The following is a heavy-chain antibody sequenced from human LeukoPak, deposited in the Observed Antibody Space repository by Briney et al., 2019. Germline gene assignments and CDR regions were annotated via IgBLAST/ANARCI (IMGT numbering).Heavy chain of an antibody. J-gene: IGHJ4*02. D-gene: IGHD2-2*01. Sequence: GGSLRRSCAASGFTFSSYGMSWVRQAPGKGLEWVSGITASGSSTYYADSVKGRFTISRDNSKNTLYLQMNSLRVEDAAAYYCAKPVVPAARLFDFWGQGTLVTVSS. V-gene: IGHV3-23*01. CDR2: ITASGSST. CDR3: AKPVVPAARLFDF. CDR1: GFTFSSYG.